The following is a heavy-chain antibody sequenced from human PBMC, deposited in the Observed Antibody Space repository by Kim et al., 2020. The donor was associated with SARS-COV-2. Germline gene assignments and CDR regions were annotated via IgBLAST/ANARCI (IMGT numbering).Heavy chain of an antibody. CDR1: GGSISSYY. Sequence: SETLSLTCTVSGGSISSYYWSWIRQPPGKGLEWIGYIYYSGSTNYNPSLKSRVTISVDTSKNQFSLKLSSVTAADTAVYYCARQDSSGYYLHAEYFQHWGQGTLVTVSS. J-gene: IGHJ1*01. CDR3: ARQDSSGYYLHAEYFQH. D-gene: IGHD3-22*01. V-gene: IGHV4-59*13. CDR2: IYYSGST.